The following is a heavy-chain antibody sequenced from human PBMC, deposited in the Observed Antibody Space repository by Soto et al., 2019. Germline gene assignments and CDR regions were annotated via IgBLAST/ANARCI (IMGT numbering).Heavy chain of an antibody. J-gene: IGHJ4*02. CDR2: IYSGGST. CDR3: AREWPHLDC. Sequence: GGSLRLSCAASGFTVSSNYMSWVRQAPGKGLEWVSVIYSGGSTFYADSVKGRFTISRDNSKNMVYLQMNRLRAEDTAVYYCAREWPHLDCWGQGTLVTVSS. CDR1: GFTVSSNY. V-gene: IGHV3-53*01.